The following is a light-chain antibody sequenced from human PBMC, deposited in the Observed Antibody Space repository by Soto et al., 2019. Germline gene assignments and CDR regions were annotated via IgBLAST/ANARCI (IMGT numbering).Light chain of an antibody. CDR3: QQYNDWWT. Sequence: IQMTQSPSTLSASVGDRVTITCRASQGVGTYLAWYQHKPGKAPKLLIYDASKLESGVPSRSSGSESGTDSTITISSLQPDDFATYYCQQYNDWWTFGHGTKLEIK. CDR1: QGVGTY. J-gene: IGKJ1*01. CDR2: DAS. V-gene: IGKV1-5*01.